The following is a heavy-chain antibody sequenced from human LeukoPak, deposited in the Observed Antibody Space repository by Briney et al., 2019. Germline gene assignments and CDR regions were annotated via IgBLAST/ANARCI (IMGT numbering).Heavy chain of an antibody. V-gene: IGHV3-74*01. CDR1: LFTFSSYW. CDR2: INGDGSST. D-gene: IGHD4-23*01. CDR3: ARGVTDY. Sequence: PGGSLRLSCVASLFTFSSYWMHWVRQAPGTGLWCVSRINGDGSSTSYADSVKGRFTISRDNAKNTLYLQMNSLRAEDTAVYYCARGVTDYWGQGTLVTVSS. J-gene: IGHJ4*02.